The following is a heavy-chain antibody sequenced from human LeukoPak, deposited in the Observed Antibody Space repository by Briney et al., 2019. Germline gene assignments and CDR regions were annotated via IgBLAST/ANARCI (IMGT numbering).Heavy chain of an antibody. CDR3: ARTPADYYDSSGYYYDY. V-gene: IGHV1-18*01. J-gene: IGHJ4*02. CDR2: ISAYNGNT. CDR1: GYTFTSYG. D-gene: IGHD3-22*01. Sequence: ASVKVSCKASGYTFTSYGISWVRQAPGQGLEWIGWISAYNGNTNYAQKLQGRVTMTTDTSTSTAYMELRSLRSDDTAVYYCARTPADYYDSSGYYYDYWGQGTLVTVSS.